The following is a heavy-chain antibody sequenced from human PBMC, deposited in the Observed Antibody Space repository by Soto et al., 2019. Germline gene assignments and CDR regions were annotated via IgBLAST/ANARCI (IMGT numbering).Heavy chain of an antibody. J-gene: IGHJ4*02. D-gene: IGHD2-21*02. CDR3: ARGGHVVVVTAALDY. CDR2: VNPSGGHT. V-gene: IGHV1-46*01. Sequence: QEQLMQSGAEVKKPGASVKVSCKASGDTFSDYYIHWVRQAPGQGLEWMGTVNPSGGHTTYSQHFLGRVTMTRDTSTSTLHMVLTSLTSEDTAVYYCARGGHVVVVTAALDYWGQGTLVTVSS. CDR1: GDTFSDYY.